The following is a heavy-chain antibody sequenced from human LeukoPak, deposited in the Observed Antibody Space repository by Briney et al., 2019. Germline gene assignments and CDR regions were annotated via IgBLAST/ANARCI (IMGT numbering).Heavy chain of an antibody. D-gene: IGHD2-2*01. J-gene: IGHJ5*02. CDR1: GGSISSSSYY. CDR3: ARAGGTNIVVVPANNWFDP. CDR2: IYYSGST. Sequence: SETLSLTCTVSGGSISSSSYYWSWIRQPPGKGLEWIGSIYYSGSTYYNPSLKSRVTISVDTSKNQFSLKLSSVTAADTAVYYCARAGGTNIVVVPANNWFDPWGQGTLVTVSS. V-gene: IGHV4-39*01.